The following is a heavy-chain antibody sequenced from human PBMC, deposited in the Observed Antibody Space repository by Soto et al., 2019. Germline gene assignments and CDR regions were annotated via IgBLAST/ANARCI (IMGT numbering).Heavy chain of an antibody. CDR3: ARGDQGFDP. CDR1: GDSVSSNSAA. D-gene: IGHD2-2*01. CDR2: TYYKSKWYN. V-gene: IGHV6-1*01. Sequence: SQTLSLTCAISGDSVSSNSAAWNCIMQSPSRGLEWLGRTYYKSKWYNNYAVSVKSRITINPDTSKNQFSLQLNSVTPEDTAVYYCARGDQGFDPWGQGTLVTVSS. J-gene: IGHJ5*02.